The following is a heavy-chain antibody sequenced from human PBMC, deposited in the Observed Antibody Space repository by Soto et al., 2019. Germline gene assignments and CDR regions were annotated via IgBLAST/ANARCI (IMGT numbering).Heavy chain of an antibody. Sequence: SETLSLTCTVSGDSISSSSYYWGLIRQPPGKGLERIGSIYYSGSTYYNPSLKSRVTISVDRSKNQFSLKLSSVTAADTAVYYCARGGSSSWYYFDYWGQGTLVTVS. D-gene: IGHD6-13*01. CDR1: GDSISSSSYY. CDR3: ARGGSSSWYYFDY. V-gene: IGHV4-39*07. CDR2: IYYSGST. J-gene: IGHJ4*02.